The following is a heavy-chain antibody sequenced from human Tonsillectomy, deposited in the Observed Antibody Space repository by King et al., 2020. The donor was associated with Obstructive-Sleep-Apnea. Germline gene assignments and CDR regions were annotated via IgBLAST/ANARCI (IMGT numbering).Heavy chain of an antibody. CDR2: ISGYNGKT. Sequence: VQLVQSGTEVKKPGASVRVSCKASGYTFTNFGISWVRQAPGQGLEWMGWISGYNGKTNFAQNLQGRVTMTTDTSTSTAYMELRSLRSDDTAVYYCARDCTVAAAVILYYYGMDVWGQGTTVTVSS. D-gene: IGHD6-13*01. J-gene: IGHJ6*02. V-gene: IGHV1-18*01. CDR3: ARDCTVAAAVILYYYGMDV. CDR1: GYTFTNFG.